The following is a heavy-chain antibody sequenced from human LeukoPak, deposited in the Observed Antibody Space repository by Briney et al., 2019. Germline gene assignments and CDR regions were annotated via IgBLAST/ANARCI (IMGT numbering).Heavy chain of an antibody. CDR3: ARLNGVSIFGVGYYGMDV. CDR2: IYPGDSDT. D-gene: IGHD3-3*01. CDR1: GCRFTSHW. V-gene: IGHV5-51*01. Sequence: GESLKISCKSSGCRFTSHWIGWVRQMPGKGLEWMGIIYPGDSDTRYSPSFQGHVTISADKSISTAYLQWSSLKASDTAMYYCARLNGVSIFGVGYYGMDVWGQGTTVTVSS. J-gene: IGHJ6*02.